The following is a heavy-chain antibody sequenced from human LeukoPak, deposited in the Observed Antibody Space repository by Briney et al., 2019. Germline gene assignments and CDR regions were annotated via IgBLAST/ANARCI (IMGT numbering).Heavy chain of an antibody. Sequence: ASVTVSCKASGYTFTGYYMHWVRQAPGQGLEWMGWINPNSGGTNYAQKFQGRVTMTRDTSISTAYMELSRLRSDDTAVYYCAGDSSGYYTIDYWGQGTLVTVSS. J-gene: IGHJ4*02. CDR3: AGDSSGYYTIDY. CDR1: GYTFTGYY. D-gene: IGHD3-22*01. CDR2: INPNSGGT. V-gene: IGHV1-2*02.